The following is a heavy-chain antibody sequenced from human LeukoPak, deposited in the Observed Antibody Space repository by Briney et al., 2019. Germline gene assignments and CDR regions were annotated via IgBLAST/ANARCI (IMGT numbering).Heavy chain of an antibody. J-gene: IGHJ4*02. V-gene: IGHV1-69*01. CDR2: IIPIVGTA. CDR1: GGTFSRYA. Sequence: GASVNVSCKASGGTFSRYAISWVRQAPGQGHEWMGGIIPIVGTATYAQKFQGRVTITADESTSTAYMELSRLRSEDTAFYYCARDHEVATIRYFDYWGQGTLVTVSS. CDR3: ARDHEVATIRYFDY. D-gene: IGHD5-24*01.